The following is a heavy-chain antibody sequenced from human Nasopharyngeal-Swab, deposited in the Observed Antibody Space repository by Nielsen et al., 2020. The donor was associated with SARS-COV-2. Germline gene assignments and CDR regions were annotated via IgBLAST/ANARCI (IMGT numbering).Heavy chain of an antibody. CDR2: INHSGST. D-gene: IGHD2-2*01. Sequence: SETLSLTCAVYGGSFSAYYWGWIRQPPGKGLEWIAEINHSGSTNYNQCLKSRVTLSVDTSMNQFSLELRSVTAADTAVYYWARGLSGIVPAPILGLGPYYYYYYMDVWGKGTTVTVSS. J-gene: IGHJ6*03. V-gene: IGHV4-34*01. CDR3: ARGLSGIVPAPILGLGPYYYYYYMDV. CDR1: GGSFSAYY.